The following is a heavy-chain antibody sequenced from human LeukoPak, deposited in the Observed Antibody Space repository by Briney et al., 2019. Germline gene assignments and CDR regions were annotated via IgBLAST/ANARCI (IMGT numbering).Heavy chain of an antibody. D-gene: IGHD3-10*01. V-gene: IGHV3-30-3*01. J-gene: IGHJ6*02. CDR3: ARESITMVRGVIIDYYYGMDV. Sequence: SGGSLRLSCAASGFTFSSYAMHWVRQAPGKGLEWVAVISYDVSNKYYADSVKGRFTISRDNSKNTLYLQMNSLRAEDTAVYYCARESITMVRGVIIDYYYGMDVWGQGTTVTVSS. CDR1: GFTFSSYA. CDR2: ISYDVSNK.